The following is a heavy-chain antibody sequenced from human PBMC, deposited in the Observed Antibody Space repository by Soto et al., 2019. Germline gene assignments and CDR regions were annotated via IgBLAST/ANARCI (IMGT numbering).Heavy chain of an antibody. CDR3: ASAVVVAATPNDY. J-gene: IGHJ4*02. CDR1: GGTFSSYT. V-gene: IGHV1-69*02. CDR2: IIPILGIA. Sequence: QVQLVQSGAEVKKPGSSVKVSCKASGGTFSSYTISWVRQAPGQGLEWMGRIIPILGIANYAQKFQGRVTITADKSTRTAYMELSSLRSEDTAVYYCASAVVVAATPNDYWGQGTLVTVSS. D-gene: IGHD2-15*01.